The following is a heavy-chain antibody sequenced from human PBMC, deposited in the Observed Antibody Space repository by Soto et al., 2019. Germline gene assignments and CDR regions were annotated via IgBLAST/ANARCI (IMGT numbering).Heavy chain of an antibody. D-gene: IGHD2-21*01. CDR2: ISYDGSNK. CDR3: AREYSDGWFDP. J-gene: IGHJ5*02. V-gene: IGHV3-30-3*01. CDR1: GFTFSIYA. Sequence: QVQLVESGGGVVQPGRYLRLSCAASGFTFSIYAMHWVRQAPGKGLEWVAVISYDGSNKYYADSVKGRFTISRDNSKNTVYLQMNSLRAEDSAVYYCAREYSDGWFDPWGQGTLVTVSS.